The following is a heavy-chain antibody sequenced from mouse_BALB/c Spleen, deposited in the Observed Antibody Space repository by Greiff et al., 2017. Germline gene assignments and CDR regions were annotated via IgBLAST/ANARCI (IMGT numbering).Heavy chain of an antibody. CDR2: ISSGSSTI. CDR3: ARAIRGFAY. Sequence: EVKLVESGGGLVQPGGSRKLSCAASGFTFSSFGLHLVRQAPEKGLEWVAYISSGSSTIYYADTVKGRFTISRDNPKNTLFLQMTSLRSEDTAMYYCARAIRGFAYWGQGTLVTVSA. D-gene: IGHD2-4*01. V-gene: IGHV5-17*02. CDR1: GFTFSSFG. J-gene: IGHJ3*01.